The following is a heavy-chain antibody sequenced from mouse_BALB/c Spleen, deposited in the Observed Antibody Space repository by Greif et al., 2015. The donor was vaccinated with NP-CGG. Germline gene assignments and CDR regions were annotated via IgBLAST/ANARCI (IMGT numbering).Heavy chain of an antibody. CDR3: TRRRTRHCVL. J-gene: IGHJ2*01. Sequence: VQLQQSGAELVKPGASVKLSCKASGYTFISYYMYWVKQRPGQGLEWIGEINPSNGGANLNEKFKSKATLTVDKSSSTAYVHQNSLTCGVCALYFCTRRRTRHCVLWGQHTTHT. CDR1: GYTFISYY. V-gene: IGHV1-53*01. CDR2: INPSNGGA.